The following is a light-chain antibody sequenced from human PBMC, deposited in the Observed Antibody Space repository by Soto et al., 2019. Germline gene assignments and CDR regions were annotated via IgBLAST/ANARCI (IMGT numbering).Light chain of an antibody. Sequence: EIVLTQSPGPLSLSPGERATLSCRASQSVCSSYLAWYQQKPGQAPRVLIYGASSRATGIPDRFSGSGSGTDFTLTIRSLEAEDVAVYYCQQYSTSPYPFGPGTKVDIK. CDR3: QQYSTSPYP. CDR2: GAS. J-gene: IGKJ3*01. CDR1: QSVCSSY. V-gene: IGKV3-20*01.